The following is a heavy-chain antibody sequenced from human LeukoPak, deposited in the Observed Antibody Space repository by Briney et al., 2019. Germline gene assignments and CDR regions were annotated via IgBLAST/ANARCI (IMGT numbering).Heavy chain of an antibody. CDR1: GFTFSSYA. CDR3: AREGWELLHVFDY. J-gene: IGHJ4*02. Sequence: PGGSLRLSCAASGFTFSSYAMHWVRQAPGKGLEWVAVISYDGSNKYYADSVKGRFTISRDNSKNTLYLQMNSLRAEDTAVYYCAREGWELLHVFDYWGQGTLVTVSS. V-gene: IGHV3-30*04. CDR2: ISYDGSNK. D-gene: IGHD1-26*01.